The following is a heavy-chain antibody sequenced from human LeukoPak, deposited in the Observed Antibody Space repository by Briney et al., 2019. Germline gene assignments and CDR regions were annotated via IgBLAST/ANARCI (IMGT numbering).Heavy chain of an antibody. CDR3: ATMDSQLLVSY. D-gene: IGHD5/OR15-5a*01. CDR1: GFTFSTYA. CDR2: ISSNGGTT. V-gene: IGHV3-64D*06. Sequence: GGSLRLSCSASGFTFSTYAMHWVRQAPGKGLEYFSGISSNGGTTYYADSVKGRFTISRDNSKNTLYLQMSSLRAEDTAVYYCATMDSQLLVSYWGQGTLVTVSS. J-gene: IGHJ4*02.